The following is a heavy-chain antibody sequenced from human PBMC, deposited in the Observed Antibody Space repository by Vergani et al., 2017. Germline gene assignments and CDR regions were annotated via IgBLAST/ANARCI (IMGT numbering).Heavy chain of an antibody. V-gene: IGHV4-34*01. CDR1: GGSFSGYY. Sequence: QVQLQESGPGLVKPSETLSLTCAVYGGSFSGYYWSWIRQPPGKGLGWIGEINHSGSTNYNPSLKSRVTISVDTSKNQFSLKLSSVTAADTAVYYCARARLLVDYWGQGTLVTVSS. D-gene: IGHD2-15*01. CDR2: INHSGST. CDR3: ARARLLVDY. J-gene: IGHJ4*02.